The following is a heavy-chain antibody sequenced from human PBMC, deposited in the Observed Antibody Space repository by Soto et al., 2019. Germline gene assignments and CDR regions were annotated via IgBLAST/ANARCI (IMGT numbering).Heavy chain of an antibody. CDR3: VRKAGGGTFDI. V-gene: IGHV2-26*01. CDR2: IFANDEQ. J-gene: IGHJ3*02. CDR1: GFSLSDPKMG. D-gene: IGHD3-16*01. Sequence: QVTLEESGPVLAKPTETLTLTCTVSGFSLSDPKMGVSWFRQAPGKALEWLAHIFANDEQSYNTSLRNRLTISKDTSKNRVVLIKTNENPVDTATYYGVRKAGGGTFDIWGQGTMVIVSS.